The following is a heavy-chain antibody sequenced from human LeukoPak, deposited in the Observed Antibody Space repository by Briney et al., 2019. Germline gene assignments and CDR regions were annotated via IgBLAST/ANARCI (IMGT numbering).Heavy chain of an antibody. CDR1: GGSFSGYY. Sequence: SGTLSLTCAVYGGSFSGYYWSWIRQPPGKGLEWIGEINHSGSTNYNPSLKSRVTISVDTSKNQFSLKLSSVTAADTAVYYCASVGGITIFGVVIKDGEDYWGQGTLVTVSS. J-gene: IGHJ4*02. D-gene: IGHD3-3*01. CDR3: ASVGGITIFGVVIKDGEDY. CDR2: INHSGST. V-gene: IGHV4-34*01.